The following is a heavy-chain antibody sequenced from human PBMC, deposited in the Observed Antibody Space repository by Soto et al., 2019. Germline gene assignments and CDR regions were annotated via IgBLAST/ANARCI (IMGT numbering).Heavy chain of an antibody. CDR2: INTNSGGT. V-gene: IGHV1-2*02. Sequence: ASVKVSCKASGYTFTGYYIHWVRLAPGQGLEWMGWINTNSGGTNYAQKFQGRVTMTRDTSISTAYMELSRLTSDDTAVYYCARTQTNDYWGQGTLVTVSS. J-gene: IGHJ4*02. CDR3: ARTQTNDY. CDR1: GYTFTGYY.